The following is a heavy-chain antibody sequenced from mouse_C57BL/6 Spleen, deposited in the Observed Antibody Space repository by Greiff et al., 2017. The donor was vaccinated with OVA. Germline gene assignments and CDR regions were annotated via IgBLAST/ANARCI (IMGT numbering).Heavy chain of an antibody. J-gene: IGHJ2*01. CDR3: TVGVYFDY. CDR1: GFTFSNYW. V-gene: IGHV6-3*01. CDR2: IRLKSDNYAT. Sequence: EVQLQESGGGLVQPGGSMKLSCVASGFTFSNYWMNWVRQSPEKGLEWVAQIRLKSDNYATHYAESVKGRFTISSDDSKSSVYLQMNNLRADDTGIYYCTVGVYFDYWGQGTTLTVSS.